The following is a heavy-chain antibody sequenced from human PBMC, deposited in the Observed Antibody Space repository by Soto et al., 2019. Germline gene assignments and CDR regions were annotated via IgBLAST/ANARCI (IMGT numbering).Heavy chain of an antibody. CDR3: AKGVRMTWNEMDV. J-gene: IGHJ6*02. CDR2: ITSNSDKR. D-gene: IGHD1-1*01. CDR1: GFSVDDYT. V-gene: IGHV3-9*01. Sequence: EVQLVESGGDLLQPGGSLRLSCAGFGFSVDDYTMHWVRQAPGKGLEWVSGITSNSDKRAYAASVRGRFTVSKDSAKNSLYLQMNSLRIEDTALYSCAKGVRMTWNEMDVWGQGTAVIVSS.